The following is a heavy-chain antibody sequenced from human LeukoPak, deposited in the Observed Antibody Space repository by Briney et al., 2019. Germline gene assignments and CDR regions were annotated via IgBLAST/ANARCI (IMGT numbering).Heavy chain of an antibody. V-gene: IGHV3-30*18. Sequence: GGSLRLSCAASGFTFSSYAMHWVRQAPGKGLEWVAVISYDGLTTHYADSVKGRFTISRDNSKKMLYLQMNSLRAEDTAVYYCAKDGSSGWANHYFDYWGQGSLVTVSS. CDR1: GFTFSSYA. CDR3: AKDGSSGWANHYFDY. D-gene: IGHD6-19*01. CDR2: ISYDGLTT. J-gene: IGHJ4*02.